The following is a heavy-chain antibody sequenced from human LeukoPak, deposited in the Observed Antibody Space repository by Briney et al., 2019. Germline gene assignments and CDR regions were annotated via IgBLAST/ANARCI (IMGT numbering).Heavy chain of an antibody. D-gene: IGHD3-3*01. V-gene: IGHV3-11*01. CDR3: ARERERGSLEWLLDY. Sequence: GGSLRVSCTASGFTLSDYYMSWIRQVPGKGLARVSYISSSGSMYYADSVKGRFTISRHNAKNSLYLQMNSLRAEDTAVYYCARERERGSLEWLLDYWGQGTLVTVSS. CDR1: GFTLSDYY. J-gene: IGHJ4*02. CDR2: ISSSGSM.